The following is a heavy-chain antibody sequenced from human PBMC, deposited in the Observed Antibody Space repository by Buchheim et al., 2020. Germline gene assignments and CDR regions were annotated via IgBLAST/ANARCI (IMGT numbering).Heavy chain of an antibody. J-gene: IGHJ6*02. V-gene: IGHV3-23*01. CDR3: ARGPGVVIARMDV. D-gene: IGHD2-15*01. Sequence: EVQLLESGGGLVQPGGSLRLSCEASGLTFNTYAMTWVRQAPGKGLDWVSSISGTGDSAYYSDPVKGRFTISRDNSRNTVFLQMNGLRADDTAVYYWARGPGVVIARMDVWGQGTT. CDR1: GLTFNTYA. CDR2: ISGTGDSA.